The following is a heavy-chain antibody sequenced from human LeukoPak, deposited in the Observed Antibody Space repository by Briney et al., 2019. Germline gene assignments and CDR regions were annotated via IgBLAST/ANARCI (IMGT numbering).Heavy chain of an antibody. CDR1: GFTFSSYA. D-gene: IGHD2-15*01. CDR3: ASSYCSGGSCAYFDY. V-gene: IGHV3-30*04. CDR2: ISYDGSNK. Sequence: GGSLRLSCAASGFTFSSYAMHWVRQAPGKGLEWVAVISYDGSNKYYADSVKGRFTISRDNSKNTLYLQMNSLRAEDTAVYYCASSYCSGGSCAYFDYWGQGTLVTVSS. J-gene: IGHJ4*02.